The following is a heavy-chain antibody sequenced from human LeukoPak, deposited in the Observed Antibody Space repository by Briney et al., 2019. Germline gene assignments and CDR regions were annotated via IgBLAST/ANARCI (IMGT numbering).Heavy chain of an antibody. D-gene: IGHD3-16*01. J-gene: IGHJ1*01. CDR3: AKGALRLGYFQH. V-gene: IGHV3-23*01. CDR2: ISGSGGST. Sequence: GGSLRLSCAPSGFTFSSYAMIWVRQAPGKGLEWVSAISGSGGSTYYADSVKGRFTISRDNSKNTLYLQMNSLRAEDTAVYYCAKGALRLGYFQHWGQGTLVTVSS. CDR1: GFTFSSYA.